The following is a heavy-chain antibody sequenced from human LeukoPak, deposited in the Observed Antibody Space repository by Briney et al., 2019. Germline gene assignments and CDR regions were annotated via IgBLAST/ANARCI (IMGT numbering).Heavy chain of an antibody. D-gene: IGHD3-22*01. CDR3: ARINYDSSGYYVYY. Sequence: ASVKVSCKASGYTFTSYGISWVRQAPGQGLEWMGWISVYNGNTNYAQKLQGRVTMTTDTSTSTVYMELRSLRSDDTAVYYCARINYDSSGYYVYYWGQGTLVAVSS. V-gene: IGHV1-18*01. CDR1: GYTFTSYG. CDR2: ISVYNGNT. J-gene: IGHJ4*02.